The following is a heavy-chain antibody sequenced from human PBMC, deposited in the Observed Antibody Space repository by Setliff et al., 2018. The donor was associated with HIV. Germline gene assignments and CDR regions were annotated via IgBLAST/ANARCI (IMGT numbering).Heavy chain of an antibody. CDR2: INPNSGGT. Sequence: ASVKVSCKASGYTFTGYYMHWVRQAPGQGLEWMGWINPNSGGTNYAQKFQGRVTMTGDTSISTAYMELSRLRSDDTAVYYCARAASRNAWDIVVVPAARGGYNWFDPWGQGTLVTVSS. CDR1: GYTFTGYY. V-gene: IGHV1-2*02. D-gene: IGHD2-2*01. J-gene: IGHJ5*02. CDR3: ARAASRNAWDIVVVPAARGGYNWFDP.